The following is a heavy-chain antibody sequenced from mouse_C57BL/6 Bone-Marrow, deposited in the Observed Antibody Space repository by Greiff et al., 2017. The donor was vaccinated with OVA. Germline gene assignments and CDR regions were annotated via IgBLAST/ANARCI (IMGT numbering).Heavy chain of an antibody. Sequence: VQLQQPGAELVKPGASVKMSCKASGYTFTSYWITWVKQRPGQGLEWIGDIYPGSGSTNYNEKFKSKATLTVDTSSSTAYMQLSSLTAEGSAVYYCAGQLRLRKVFDYGGQGTTLTVSS. CDR2: IYPGSGST. CDR1: GYTFTSYW. CDR3: AGQLRLRKVFDY. D-gene: IGHD3-2*02. J-gene: IGHJ2*01. V-gene: IGHV1-55*01.